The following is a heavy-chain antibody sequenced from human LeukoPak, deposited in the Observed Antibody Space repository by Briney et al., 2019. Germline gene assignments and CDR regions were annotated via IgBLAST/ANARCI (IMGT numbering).Heavy chain of an antibody. Sequence: SETLSLTSSVSGGSISSSSYYWGWIRQPPGKGLEWIGSIYYSGSTYYNPSLKSRVTISVDTSKNQFSLKLSSVTAADTAVYYCAKWDFYCSSTSCSYFDYWGQGTLVTVSS. CDR1: GGSISSSSYY. V-gene: IGHV4-39*01. J-gene: IGHJ4*02. CDR2: IYYSGST. CDR3: AKWDFYCSSTSCSYFDY. D-gene: IGHD2-2*01.